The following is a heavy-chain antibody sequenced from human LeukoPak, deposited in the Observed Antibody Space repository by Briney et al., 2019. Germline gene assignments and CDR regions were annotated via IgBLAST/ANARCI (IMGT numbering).Heavy chain of an antibody. CDR2: IYHSGST. V-gene: IGHV4-34*01. CDR1: GGSFSSYY. Sequence: PSETLSLTCAVYGGSFSSYYWSWIRQPPGKGLEWIGYIYHSGSTYYNPSLKSRVTISVDRSKNQFSLKLSSVTAADTAVYYCARVLRFLEWLPAPYMDVWGKGTTVTVSS. CDR3: ARVLRFLEWLPAPYMDV. J-gene: IGHJ6*03. D-gene: IGHD3-3*01.